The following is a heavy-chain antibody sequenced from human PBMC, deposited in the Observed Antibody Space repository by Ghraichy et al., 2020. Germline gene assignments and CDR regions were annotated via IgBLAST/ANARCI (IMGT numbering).Heavy chain of an antibody. Sequence: GGSLRLSCAASGFTFSSHSMNWVRQAPGKGLEWVSSLTGTSSYIYYADSVKGRFTISRDNAKNSLYLQMHSLRVEDTAVYYCARTIVGKSGYGPDYWGQGTRVTVSS. D-gene: IGHD1-26*01. J-gene: IGHJ4*02. CDR3: ARTIVGKSGYGPDY. CDR2: LTGTSSYI. CDR1: GFTFSSHS. V-gene: IGHV3-21*01.